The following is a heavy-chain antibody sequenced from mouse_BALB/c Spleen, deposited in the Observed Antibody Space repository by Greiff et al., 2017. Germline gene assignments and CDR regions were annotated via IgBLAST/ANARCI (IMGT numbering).Heavy chain of an antibody. J-gene: IGHJ4*01. CDR1: GYTFTSYW. CDR3: TYTLRLRGSYYAMDY. V-gene: IGHV1S127*01. CDR2: IDPSDSYT. D-gene: IGHD1-2*01. Sequence: QVQLQQPGAELVKPGASVKMSCKASGYTFTSYWMHWVKQRPGQGLEWIGVIDPSDSYTSYNQKFKGKATLTVDTSSSTAYMQLSSLTSEDSAVYYCTYTLRLRGSYYAMDYWGQGTSVTVSS.